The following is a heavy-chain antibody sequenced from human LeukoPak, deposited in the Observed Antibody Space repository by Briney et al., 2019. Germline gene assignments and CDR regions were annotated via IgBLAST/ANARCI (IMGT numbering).Heavy chain of an antibody. V-gene: IGHV3-33*08. Sequence: PGQSLRLSCAASGFTFSSYEMNWVRQAPGKGLEWVAVIWNDGSNKYYADSVKGRFTISRDGSENKVYLQMTSLRAEDTSVYYCARSNGGVPIAGGHSSGWADYWGQGALVTVSS. CDR2: IWNDGSNK. CDR3: ARSNGGVPIAGGHSSGWADY. J-gene: IGHJ4*02. D-gene: IGHD6-19*01. CDR1: GFTFSSYE.